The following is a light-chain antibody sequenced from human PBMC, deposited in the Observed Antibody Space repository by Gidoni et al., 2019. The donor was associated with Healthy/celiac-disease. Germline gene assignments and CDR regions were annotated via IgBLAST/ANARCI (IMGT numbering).Light chain of an antibody. Sequence: DRVMTQSPATLSVSPGERATLSCRASQSVRSNLAWYQQKPGQAPRLLIYGASTRATGTPARFSGSGSGTEFTLTISSLQSEDFAVYYCQQYNNWPPLTFXGXTKVEIK. J-gene: IGKJ4*01. CDR2: GAS. CDR3: QQYNNWPPLT. CDR1: QSVRSN. V-gene: IGKV3-15*01.